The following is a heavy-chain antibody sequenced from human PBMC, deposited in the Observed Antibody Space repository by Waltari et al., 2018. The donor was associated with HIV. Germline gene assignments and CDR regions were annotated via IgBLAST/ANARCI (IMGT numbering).Heavy chain of an antibody. D-gene: IGHD6-19*01. CDR2: VNHSGLS. CDR3: ARQDSSGWYSFDI. J-gene: IGHJ4*02. CDR1: VESFSGHY. V-gene: IGHV4-34*02. Sequence: QGHLEQWGTRLVKPSETLSLTCAVYVESFSGHYWNWVRQSPGKGLEWIGEVNHSGLSNRNPSLKSRATMSVDSSKNQFTVKLESVTAADTAVYYCARQDSSGWYSFDIWGQGTLVTVSS.